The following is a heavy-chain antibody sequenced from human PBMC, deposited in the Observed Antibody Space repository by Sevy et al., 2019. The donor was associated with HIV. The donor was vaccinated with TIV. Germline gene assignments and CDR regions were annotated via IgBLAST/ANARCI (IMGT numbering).Heavy chain of an antibody. J-gene: IGHJ4*02. CDR1: GYTFSDYG. CDR2: ISAYKGYT. CDR3: ARAGAITPLFFDF. Sequence: ASVKVSCKASGYTFSDYGISWVRQAPGQGLEWMGWISAYKGYTKYPQRLQGRVTMTTDTSTSTAYMEVTSLRSDDTAVYYCARAGAITPLFFDFWGQGTLVTASS. D-gene: IGHD3-10*01. V-gene: IGHV1-18*04.